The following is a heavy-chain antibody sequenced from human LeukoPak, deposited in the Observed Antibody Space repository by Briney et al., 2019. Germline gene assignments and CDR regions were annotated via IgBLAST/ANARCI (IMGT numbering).Heavy chain of an antibody. V-gene: IGHV3-33*06. CDR2: IWYDGSNK. CDR1: GFTFSSYG. D-gene: IGHD1-26*01. J-gene: IGHJ4*02. CDR3: AKDTSKWELLLGFDY. Sequence: GGSLRLSYAASGFTFSSYGMHWVRQAPGKGLEWVAVIWYDGSNKYYADSVKGRFTISRDNSKNTLYLQMNSLRAEDTAVYYCAKDTSKWELLLGFDYWGQGTLVTVSS.